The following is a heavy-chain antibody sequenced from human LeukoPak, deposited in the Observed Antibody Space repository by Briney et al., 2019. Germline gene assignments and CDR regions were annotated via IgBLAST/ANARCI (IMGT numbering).Heavy chain of an antibody. V-gene: IGHV3-30*18. CDR1: GFTFSSYG. CDR3: AKEGFDGRYYPYFDY. CDR2: ISYDGSNK. Sequence: PGGSLRLSCAASGFTFSSYGMHWVRQAPGKGLEWVAVISYDGSNKYYADSVKGRFTISRDNSKNTLYLQMNSLRAEDTAVYYCAKEGFDGRYYPYFDYRGQGTLVTDSS. D-gene: IGHD1-26*01. J-gene: IGHJ4*02.